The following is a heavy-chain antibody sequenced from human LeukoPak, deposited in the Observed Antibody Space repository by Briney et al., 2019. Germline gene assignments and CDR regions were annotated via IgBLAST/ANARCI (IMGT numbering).Heavy chain of an antibody. D-gene: IGHD6-13*01. CDR1: GFTFNTYA. CDR2: ITSGANT. V-gene: IGHV3-23*01. J-gene: IGHJ4*02. CDR3: AKARAGDITAAFDY. Sequence: GGSLRLSCAASGFTFNTYAMSWVRQAPGKGLEWVSGITSGANTYYADSVKGRFTISRDNSENTLNLQMNSLRAEDTAIYYCAKARAGDITAAFDYWGQGTLVTVSS.